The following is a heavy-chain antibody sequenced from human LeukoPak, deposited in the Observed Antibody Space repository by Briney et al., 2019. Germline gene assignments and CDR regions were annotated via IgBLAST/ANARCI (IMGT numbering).Heavy chain of an antibody. CDR2: INWNGGST. CDR1: GFTFDDYG. CDR3: ARSGNYDILTGYYNY. D-gene: IGHD3-9*01. J-gene: IGHJ4*02. V-gene: IGHV3-20*04. Sequence: GGSLRLSCAASGFTFDDYGMSWVRQAPGKGLEWVYGINWNGGSTGYADSVKGRFTISRDNAKNSLYLQMNSLRAEDTALYYCARSGNYDILTGYYNYWGQGTLVTVSS.